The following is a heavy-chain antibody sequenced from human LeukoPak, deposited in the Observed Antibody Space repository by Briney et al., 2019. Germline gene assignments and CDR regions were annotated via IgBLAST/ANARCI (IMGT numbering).Heavy chain of an antibody. V-gene: IGHV3-23*01. J-gene: IGHJ4*02. CDR2: ISGSGGST. D-gene: IGHD4-17*01. CDR1: GFTFSSYA. Sequence: GGSLRLSCAASGFTFSSYAMSWVRQAPGKGLEWVSAISGSGGSTYYADSVKGRFTISRDNSKNTLYLQMNSPRAEDTAVYYCAKRIDLLTTPDYWGQGTLVTVSS. CDR3: AKRIDLLTTPDY.